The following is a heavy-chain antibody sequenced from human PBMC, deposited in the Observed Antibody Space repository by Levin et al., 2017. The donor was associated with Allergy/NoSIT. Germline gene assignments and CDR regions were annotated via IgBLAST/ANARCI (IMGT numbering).Heavy chain of an antibody. CDR3: ARQSGGYGGYDTIPYYYYGMDV. J-gene: IGHJ6*02. Sequence: KISCKASGGTFSSYAISWVRQAPGQGLEWMGGIIPIFGTANYAQKFQGRVTITADESTSTAYMELSSLRSEDTAVYYCARQSGGYGGYDTIPYYYYGMDVWGQGTTVTV. V-gene: IGHV1-69*01. CDR1: GGTFSSYA. D-gene: IGHD5-12*01. CDR2: IIPIFGTA.